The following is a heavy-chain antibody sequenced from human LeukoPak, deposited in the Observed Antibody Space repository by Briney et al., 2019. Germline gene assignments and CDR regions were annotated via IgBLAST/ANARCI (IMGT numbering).Heavy chain of an antibody. J-gene: IGHJ4*02. CDR3: AKGLGIAAAGSSFDY. CDR1: GFTFSSYA. D-gene: IGHD6-13*01. CDR2: IGGNGGST. V-gene: IGHV3-23*01. Sequence: GGSLRLSCAAAGFTFSSYAMSWVRQAPGKGLEWVSAIGGNGGSTYYADSVKGRFTISRDNSKNTLYLQMNSLRAEDTAVYYCAKGLGIAAAGSSFDYWGQGTLVTVSS.